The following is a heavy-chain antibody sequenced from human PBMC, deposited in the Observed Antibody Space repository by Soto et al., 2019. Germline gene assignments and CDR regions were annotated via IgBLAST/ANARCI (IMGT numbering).Heavy chain of an antibody. J-gene: IGHJ3*01. CDR1: GYPFGDYA. D-gene: IGHD2-8*01. Sequence: EVHLLESGGDLVHPGGTLILSCVGSGYPFGDYAMRWVRQAPGKGLEWVSAIGPFEAHAPAYAASLKGRFPISRDNSRNILFLQMTMLRAGDTGVYYCARDAIPYNGRDDAFDLWGQGTVVTVSS. CDR3: ARDAIPYNGRDDAFDL. V-gene: IGHV3-23*01. CDR2: IGPFEAHAP.